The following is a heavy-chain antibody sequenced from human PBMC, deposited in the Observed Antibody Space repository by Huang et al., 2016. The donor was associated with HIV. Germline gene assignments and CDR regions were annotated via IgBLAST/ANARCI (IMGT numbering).Heavy chain of an antibody. V-gene: IGHV3-15*01. CDR1: GCKLSKGW. CDR2: IKSNIDGEKI. J-gene: IGHJ4*02. Sequence: EVQLVESGGGFVKPGSSVRRSCEAFGCKLSKGWMSGGRSGTGKGLEWGGRIKSNIDGEKIDYTAPVKARFRISRDDSKRIGYLEMNDEKSEDTGTYYCTTWSLTDAGGNWGQGTLVTVSS. D-gene: IGHD3-10*01. CDR3: TTWSLTDAGGN.